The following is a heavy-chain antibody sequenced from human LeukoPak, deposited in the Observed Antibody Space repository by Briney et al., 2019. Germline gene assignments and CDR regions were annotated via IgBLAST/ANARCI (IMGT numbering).Heavy chain of an antibody. D-gene: IGHD5-18*01. Sequence: GGSLRLSCTASGFTFGDYAMSWFRQAPGKGLEWVGFIRSKAYGGTTEYAASVKGRFTISRDDSKSIAYLQMNSLKTEDTAVYYCTGGYSYGPLGYWGQGTLVTVSS. J-gene: IGHJ4*02. CDR2: IRSKAYGGTT. CDR3: TGGYSYGPLGY. CDR1: GFTFGDYA. V-gene: IGHV3-49*03.